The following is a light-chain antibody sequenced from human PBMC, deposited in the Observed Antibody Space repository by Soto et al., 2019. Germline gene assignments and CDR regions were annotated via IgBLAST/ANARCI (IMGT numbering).Light chain of an antibody. CDR1: QSVDIN. CDR2: GAS. CDR3: QQYRSWPRT. V-gene: IGKV3-15*01. J-gene: IGKJ1*01. Sequence: EIVLTQSPASLCVSPGERVTLSCRASQSVDINLAWYQQKPGQAPRLLIYGASTRATDMPGRFSGRGAGAEFTLTISSLQSEDFAVYYCQQYRSWPRTFGQGTKVDIK.